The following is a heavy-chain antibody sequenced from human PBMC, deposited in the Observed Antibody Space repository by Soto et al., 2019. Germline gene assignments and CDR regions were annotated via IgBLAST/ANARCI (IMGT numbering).Heavy chain of an antibody. V-gene: IGHV4-59*01. Sequence: QSQTLSLTCTVSGGSISSYYWSWIRQPPGKGLEWIGYIYYSGSTNYNPSLKSRVTISVDTSKNQFSLKLSSVTAADTAVYYCARRSVTMVRGVISDNWFDPWGQGTLVTVSS. CDR3: ARRSVTMVRGVISDNWFDP. CDR2: IYYSGST. J-gene: IGHJ5*02. D-gene: IGHD3-10*01. CDR1: GGSISSYY.